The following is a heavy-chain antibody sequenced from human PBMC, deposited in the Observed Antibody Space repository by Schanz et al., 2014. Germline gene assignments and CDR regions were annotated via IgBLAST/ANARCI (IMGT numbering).Heavy chain of an antibody. Sequence: QVQLVQSEAEVKRPGASVRVSCKASGYTFTSYDFNWVRQAPGQGLEWMGWISPYNGNTNYAQKLQGRVTMTADTSTSTAYMDLRSLRSDDTAVYYCARELRLEYYFDYWGQGTQVTVSS. CDR2: ISPYNGNT. D-gene: IGHD4-17*01. J-gene: IGHJ4*02. CDR3: ARELRLEYYFDY. V-gene: IGHV1-18*01. CDR1: GYTFTSYD.